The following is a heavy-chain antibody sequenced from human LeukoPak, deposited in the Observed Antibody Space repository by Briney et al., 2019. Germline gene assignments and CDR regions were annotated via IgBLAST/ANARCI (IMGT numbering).Heavy chain of an antibody. CDR3: ARETALKVVPAASYGMDV. V-gene: IGHV1-46*01. J-gene: IGHJ6*02. CDR1: GYTFTIYY. D-gene: IGHD2-2*01. CDR2: INPSGGST. Sequence: ASVKVSCKASGYTFTIYYMHWVRPAPGQGLEWMGIINPSGGSTSYAQKFQGRVTMTRDTSTSTVYMELSSLRSEDTAVYYCARETALKVVPAASYGMDVWGQGTTVTVSS.